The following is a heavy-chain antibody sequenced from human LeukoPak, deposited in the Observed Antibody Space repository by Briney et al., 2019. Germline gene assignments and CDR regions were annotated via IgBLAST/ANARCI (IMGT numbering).Heavy chain of an antibody. Sequence: SETLSLTCTVSGGSISSYYWSWIRQPPGKGLEWIGYIYYSGSTNYNPSLKSRVTISVDTSKNQFSLKLSSVTAVDTAVYYCARALSRGYSYGYYNYYYMDVWGKGTTVTVSS. J-gene: IGHJ6*03. CDR1: GGSISSYY. CDR3: ARALSRGYSYGYYNYYYMDV. V-gene: IGHV4-59*01. D-gene: IGHD5-18*01. CDR2: IYYSGST.